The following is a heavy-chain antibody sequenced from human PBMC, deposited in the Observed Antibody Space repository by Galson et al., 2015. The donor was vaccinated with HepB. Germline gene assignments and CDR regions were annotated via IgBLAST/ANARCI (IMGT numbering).Heavy chain of an antibody. CDR1: GSTFTSYY. J-gene: IGHJ3*02. CDR2: INPSGGST. V-gene: IGHV1-46*01. D-gene: IGHD3-16*01. CDR3: ARVLGMPNDAFDI. Sequence: SVKVSCKASGSTFTSYYMHWVRQAPGQGLGWMGIINPSGGSTSYAQKFQGRVTMTRDTSTSTVYMELSSLRSEDTAVYYCARVLGMPNDAFDIWGQGTMVTVSS.